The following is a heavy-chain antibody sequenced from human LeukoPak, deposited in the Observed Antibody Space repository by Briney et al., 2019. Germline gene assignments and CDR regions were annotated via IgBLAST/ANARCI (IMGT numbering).Heavy chain of an antibody. CDR2: IRYDGSNK. D-gene: IGHD6-19*01. J-gene: IGHJ4*02. CDR1: GFTFSSYG. Sequence: GGSLRLSCAASGFTFSSYGMHWVRQAPGKGLEWVAFIRYDGSNKYYADSVKGRFTISRDNSKNTLYLQMNSLRAEDTAVYYCARSGSGWPYYFDYWGQGTLVTVSS. CDR3: ARSGSGWPYYFDY. V-gene: IGHV3-30*02.